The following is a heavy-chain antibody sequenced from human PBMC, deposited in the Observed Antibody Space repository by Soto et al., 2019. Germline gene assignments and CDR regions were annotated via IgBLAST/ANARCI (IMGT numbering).Heavy chain of an antibody. CDR2: MYPGDSDT. CDR1: GYDFNTNW. V-gene: IGHV5-51*01. J-gene: IGHJ4*02. CDR3: ARLPRDCNKTSCYYADH. Sequence: GESLKISCRGSGYDFNTNWFGWMRQLPGRGLEWVGIMYPGDSDTRYNPSLQGHVTLSVDVTVSTAFQQWRSLETSDTGMYFCARLPRDCNKTSCYYADHWGQGTQVTVSS. D-gene: IGHD3-3*01.